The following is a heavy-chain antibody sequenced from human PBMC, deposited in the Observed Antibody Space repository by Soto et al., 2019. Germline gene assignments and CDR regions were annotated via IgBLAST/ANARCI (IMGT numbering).Heavy chain of an antibody. Sequence: PGGSLRLSCAATGFTFSSYAMSWVRQAPGKGLEWVSVISGSGGGTYYADSVKGRFTISRDKSKNTLYLQMNSLRVEDTAVYYCAREVTTPAMALVVDYAFDIWGQGTMVTVS. CDR2: ISGSGGGT. CDR3: AREVTTPAMALVVDYAFDI. V-gene: IGHV3-23*01. CDR1: GFTFSSYA. D-gene: IGHD5-18*01. J-gene: IGHJ3*02.